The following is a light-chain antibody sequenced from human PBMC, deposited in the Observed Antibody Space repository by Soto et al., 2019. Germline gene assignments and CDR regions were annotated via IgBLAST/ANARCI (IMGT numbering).Light chain of an antibody. CDR1: QSISSW. CDR2: DAS. Sequence: DIHVTQSPSPLSASVGDRVTITGRASQSISSWLAWYQQKPGKAPKLLIYDASSLESGVPQRFSGSGSGTEFTLTISSLQTDDFSTYYCQQYHSYWTFGQGTKVDI. CDR3: QQYHSYWT. J-gene: IGKJ1*01. V-gene: IGKV1-5*01.